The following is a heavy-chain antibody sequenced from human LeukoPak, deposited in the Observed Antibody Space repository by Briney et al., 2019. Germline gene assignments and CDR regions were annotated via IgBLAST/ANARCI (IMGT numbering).Heavy chain of an antibody. CDR1: GGSFRGYY. Sequence: SETLSLTCAVYGGSFRGYYWSWIRQPPGKGLEWIGKINHSGSTNYNPSLKSRVTISVDTSKKQFSLKLSSVTAADTAVYYCATRAGHYYYYYGMDVWGQGTTVTVSS. CDR3: ATRAGHYYYYYGMDV. CDR2: INHSGST. V-gene: IGHV4-34*01. J-gene: IGHJ6*02.